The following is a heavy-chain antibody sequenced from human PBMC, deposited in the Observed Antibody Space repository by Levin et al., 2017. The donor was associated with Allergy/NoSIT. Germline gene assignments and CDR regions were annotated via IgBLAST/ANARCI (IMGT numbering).Heavy chain of an antibody. CDR3: ARSSDMIVVDGAFDI. CDR1: GYTFTSYG. CDR2: ISAYNGNT. J-gene: IGHJ3*02. Sequence: GASVKVSCKASGYTFTSYGISWVRQAPGQGLEWMGWISAYNGNTNYAQKLQGRVTMTTDTSTSTAYMELRSLRSDDTAVYYCARSSDMIVVDGAFDIWGQGTMVTVSS. V-gene: IGHV1-18*01. D-gene: IGHD3-22*01.